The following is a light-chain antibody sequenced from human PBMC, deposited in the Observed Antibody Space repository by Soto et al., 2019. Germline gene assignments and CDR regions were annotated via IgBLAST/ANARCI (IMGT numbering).Light chain of an antibody. CDR3: QQYGSAPWT. CDR2: AAS. V-gene: IGKV3-20*01. CDR1: QSVYSNY. Sequence: EVVLTQSPGTLSLSPGERATLSCRASQSVYSNYLAWYQQKPGQAPRLLIYAASSRATGIPDRFSCSGSGTDFTLTISRLEPEDFAGFYCQQYGSAPWTLGQGTKVEIK. J-gene: IGKJ1*01.